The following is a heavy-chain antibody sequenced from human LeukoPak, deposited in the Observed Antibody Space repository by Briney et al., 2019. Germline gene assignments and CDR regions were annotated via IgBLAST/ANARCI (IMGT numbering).Heavy chain of an antibody. CDR2: ISSSSSYI. Sequence: GGSLRLSCAASGFSFSTYWMHWVRQAPGKGLEWVSSISSSSSYIYYADSVKGRFTISRDNAKNSLYLQMNSLRAEDTAVYYCARDSSSWYPDAFDIWGQGTMVTVSS. CDR1: GFSFSTYW. D-gene: IGHD6-13*01. J-gene: IGHJ3*02. CDR3: ARDSSSWYPDAFDI. V-gene: IGHV3-21*01.